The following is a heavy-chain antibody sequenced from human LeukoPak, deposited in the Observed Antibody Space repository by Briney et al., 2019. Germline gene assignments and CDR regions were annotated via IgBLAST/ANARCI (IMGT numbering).Heavy chain of an antibody. CDR3: AKAGGAYSSSWYLYFDY. CDR2: IGGSGDST. Sequence: GGSLRLSCAASAFTFSSYAMTWVRQAPGKGLDRVSTIGGSGDSTSYADSVKGRFTISRDSSKNTLFLQMSSLRAEDTAVYYCAKAGGAYSSSWYLYFDYWGQGTLVTVSS. CDR1: AFTFSSYA. D-gene: IGHD6-13*01. V-gene: IGHV3-23*01. J-gene: IGHJ4*02.